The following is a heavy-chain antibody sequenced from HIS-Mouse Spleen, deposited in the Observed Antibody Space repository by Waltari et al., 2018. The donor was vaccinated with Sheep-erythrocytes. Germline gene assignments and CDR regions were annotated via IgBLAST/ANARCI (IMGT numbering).Heavy chain of an antibody. J-gene: IGHJ4*02. V-gene: IGHV3-21*01. CDR2: ISSSSSYI. Sequence: EVQLVESGGGLVKPGGSLRLSGAASGFTFSSYSMNWVRQAPGKGLEWVSSISSSSSYIYYADSVMGRFTISRDNSLRAEDTAVYYCARVASGATFDYWGQGTLVTVSS. CDR1: GFTFSSYS. CDR3: ARVASGATFDY. D-gene: IGHD1-26*01.